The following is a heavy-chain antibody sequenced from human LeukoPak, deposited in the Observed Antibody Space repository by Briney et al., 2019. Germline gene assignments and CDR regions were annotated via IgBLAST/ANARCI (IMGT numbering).Heavy chain of an antibody. V-gene: IGHV1-2*02. CDR1: EYTFTGHY. CDR3: ARDGRLRNGYDNFYI. CDR2: INPNSGGT. J-gene: IGHJ4*02. D-gene: IGHD5-18*01. Sequence: ASVKVSCKAFEYTFTGHYLHWVRQAPGQGLEWMGWINPNSGGTSYAQKFQGRVTVTRDTSMSTAYMEVRRLKSDDTAVYYCARDGRLRNGYDNFYIWGQGTLVTVSS.